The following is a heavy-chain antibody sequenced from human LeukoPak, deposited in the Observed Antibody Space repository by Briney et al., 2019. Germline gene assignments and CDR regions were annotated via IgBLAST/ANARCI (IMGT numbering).Heavy chain of an antibody. CDR2: IYSRGT. V-gene: IGHV4-4*07. CDR3: ARDLGGEVVVTFDY. Sequence: SETLSLTCTVSGGSISSYYLSWIRQPAGKGLEWIGRIYSRGTTYNPSLKDRVTMSADTSRNHVSLTLNSVTAADTAVYYCARDLGGEVVVTFDYWGQGTLVTVSS. CDR1: GGSISSYY. J-gene: IGHJ4*02. D-gene: IGHD3-22*01.